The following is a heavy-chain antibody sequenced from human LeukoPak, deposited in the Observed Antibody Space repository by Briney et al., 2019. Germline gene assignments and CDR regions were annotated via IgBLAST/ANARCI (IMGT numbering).Heavy chain of an antibody. CDR2: IHHSGSA. CDR1: GDSLTSETDY. V-gene: IGHV4-31*03. D-gene: IGHD4-23*01. CDR3: AARRSYGGPDY. Sequence: SETLSLTCTVSGDSLTSETDYWTWIRQHPGKGLEWIGYIHHSGSAYYNPSLKSRVTISVDTSKSQSSLKLSSVTAADTAVYYCAARRSYGGPDYWGQGTLVTVSS. J-gene: IGHJ4*02.